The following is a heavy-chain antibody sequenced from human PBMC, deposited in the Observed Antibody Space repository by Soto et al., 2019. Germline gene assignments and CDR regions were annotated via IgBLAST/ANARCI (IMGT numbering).Heavy chain of an antibody. D-gene: IGHD3-16*01. V-gene: IGHV4-61*08. CDR3: ARDAKQPIDGGYYYYAMDV. Sequence: PSETLSLTCTVSGDSVSSGDFYWSRIRQPSWKGLEWIGYVYYSGSTNYNPSLKSRVTISIDTSRNQISLNLKSVTAADTAVYYCARDAKQPIDGGYYYYAMDVWGQGTTVTVSS. CDR2: VYYSGST. J-gene: IGHJ6*02. CDR1: GDSVSSGDFY.